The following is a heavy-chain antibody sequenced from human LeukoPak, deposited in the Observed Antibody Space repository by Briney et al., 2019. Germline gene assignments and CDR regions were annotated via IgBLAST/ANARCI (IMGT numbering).Heavy chain of an antibody. CDR3: ARAFRIAVAAKGAFDI. D-gene: IGHD6-19*01. J-gene: IGHJ3*02. Sequence: SETLSLTCTVSGYSISSGYYWGWIRQPPGKGLEWIGSIYHSGSTYYNPSLKSRVTISVDTSKNQFSLKLSSVTAADTAVYYCARAFRIAVAAKGAFDIWGQGTMVTVSS. V-gene: IGHV4-38-2*02. CDR2: IYHSGST. CDR1: GYSISSGYY.